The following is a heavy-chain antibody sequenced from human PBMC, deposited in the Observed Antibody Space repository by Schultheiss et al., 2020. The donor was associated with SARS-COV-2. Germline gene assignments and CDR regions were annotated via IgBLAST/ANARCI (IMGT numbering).Heavy chain of an antibody. V-gene: IGHV3-33*06. D-gene: IGHD4-11*01. CDR2: IWYDGSNK. CDR1: GFTFSSYA. J-gene: IGHJ4*02. CDR3: AKLHGPFDY. Sequence: SCAASGFTFSSYAMHWVRQAPGKGLEWVAVIWYDGSNKYYADSVKGRFTISRDNSKNTLYLQMNSLRAEDTAVYYCAKLHGPFDYWGQGTLVTVSS.